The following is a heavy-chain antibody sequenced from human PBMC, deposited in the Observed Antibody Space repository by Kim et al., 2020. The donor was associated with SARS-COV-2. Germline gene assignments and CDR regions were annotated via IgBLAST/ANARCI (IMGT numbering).Heavy chain of an antibody. Sequence: SETLSLTCTVSSGSIISTTYYWGWIRRPPGKGLEWIANIHHSGSTYYNPSLKSRVTISVDTSKNQFSLKLNSVTAADTAVYYCASLRRPGDFDYWGQGTLVTVSS. CDR2: IHHSGST. CDR1: SGSIISTTYY. CDR3: ASLRRPGDFDY. V-gene: IGHV4-39*01. J-gene: IGHJ4*02.